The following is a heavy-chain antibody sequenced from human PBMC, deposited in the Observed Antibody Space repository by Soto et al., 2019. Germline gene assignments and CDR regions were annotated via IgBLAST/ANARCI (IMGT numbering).Heavy chain of an antibody. CDR3: TKDWQHAP. CDR2: INTSGGNT. J-gene: IGHJ5*02. Sequence: EVQLLESGGGLVQPGGSLRLACAASGFTVSNYAMTWVRQAPRKGLECVSTINTSGGNTHYADSVKGLFSVPRDNSKNRLSLQMNSLRAEDTPVYYCTKDWQHAPLGQGTLVTVSS. CDR1: GFTVSNYA. V-gene: IGHV3-23*01. D-gene: IGHD6-13*01.